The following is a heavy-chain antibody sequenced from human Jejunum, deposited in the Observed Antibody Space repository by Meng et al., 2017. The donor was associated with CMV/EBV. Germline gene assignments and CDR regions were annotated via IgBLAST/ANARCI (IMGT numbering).Heavy chain of an antibody. V-gene: IGHV4-30-4*08. CDR3: AGGVPQYYYDSDYHSLYFQH. Sequence: NSYSYWTWIRQSPGKGLEWIGYMYYSGGTFYHPSLRSRATISVDTSKNQFSLKLNSLTAADTAVYYCAGGVPQYYYDSDYHSLYFQHWGQGTLVTVSS. CDR1: NSYSY. D-gene: IGHD3-22*01. CDR2: MYYSGGT. J-gene: IGHJ1*01.